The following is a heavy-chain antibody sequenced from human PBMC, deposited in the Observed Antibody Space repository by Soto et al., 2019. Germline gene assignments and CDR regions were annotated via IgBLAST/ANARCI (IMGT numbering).Heavy chain of an antibody. D-gene: IGHD2-2*01. CDR1: GYNFTSYW. Sequence: PGESLKISCKGSGYNFTSYWIGWVRQMPGKGLEWMGIVYPGDSDTRYSPSFQGQVTISADKSISTAYLQWSSLKASDTAMYYCARGLCIATSCYYNWFDPWGQGTLVTVSS. V-gene: IGHV5-51*01. CDR2: VYPGDSDT. CDR3: ARGLCIATSCYYNWFDP. J-gene: IGHJ5*02.